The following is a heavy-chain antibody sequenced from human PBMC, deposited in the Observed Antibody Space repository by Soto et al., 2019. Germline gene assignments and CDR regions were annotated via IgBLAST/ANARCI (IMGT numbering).Heavy chain of an antibody. CDR1: GGTFSSYA. V-gene: IGHV1-69*01. Sequence: QVQLVQSAAEVKKPGSSVKVSCKASGGTFSSYAISWVRQAPGQGLEWMGGISPIFGTANYAQKFQGRVTIIADESTSTAYMELSSLRSEDTAVYYCARDKGYCSGVSCSNWFDRWGQGTLVTVSS. CDR3: ARDKGYCSGVSCSNWFDR. CDR2: ISPIFGTA. J-gene: IGHJ5*02. D-gene: IGHD2-15*01.